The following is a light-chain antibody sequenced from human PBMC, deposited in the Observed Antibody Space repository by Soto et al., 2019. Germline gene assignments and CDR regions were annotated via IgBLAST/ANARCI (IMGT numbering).Light chain of an antibody. CDR2: DVS. CDR3: SSFTTSTTLV. J-gene: IGLJ3*02. CDR1: NSDVGAYNY. V-gene: IGLV2-14*03. Sequence: QSALTQPASVSGSPGQSITISCAGSNSDVGAYNYVSWYQQHPGKAPKLIIFDVSNRPSGVSDRFSASKSGNTASLTISGLQAEDEADYYCSSFTTSTTLVFGGGTKLT.